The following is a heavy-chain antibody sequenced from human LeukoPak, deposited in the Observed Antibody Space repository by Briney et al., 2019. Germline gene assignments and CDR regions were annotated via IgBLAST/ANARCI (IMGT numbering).Heavy chain of an antibody. CDR3: ARVFCSGGSCYLNWYFDL. CDR2: IYHSGST. D-gene: IGHD2-15*01. CDR1: GYSISSGYY. V-gene: IGHV4-38-2*02. Sequence: PSETLSLTCTVSGYSISSGYYWGWIRQPPGKGLEWIGSIYHSGSTYYNPSLKSRVTISVDTSKNQFSLKLSSVTAADTAVYYCARVFCSGGSCYLNWYFDLWGRGTLVTVSS. J-gene: IGHJ2*01.